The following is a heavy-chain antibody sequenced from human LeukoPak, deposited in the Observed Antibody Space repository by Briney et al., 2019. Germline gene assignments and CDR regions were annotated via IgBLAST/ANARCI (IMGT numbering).Heavy chain of an antibody. CDR2: ISGSGGST. CDR1: GFTFSSYA. J-gene: IGHJ4*02. D-gene: IGHD6-6*01. CDR3: ARDRGTTSSAGYYFDT. V-gene: IGHV3-23*01. Sequence: HTGGSLRLSCAASGFTFSSYAMSWVRQAPGKGLEWVSAISGSGGSTYYADSVKGRFTISRDNSKNTLYLQMNSLRAEDTAVYYCARDRGTTSSAGYYFDTWGQGALVTVSS.